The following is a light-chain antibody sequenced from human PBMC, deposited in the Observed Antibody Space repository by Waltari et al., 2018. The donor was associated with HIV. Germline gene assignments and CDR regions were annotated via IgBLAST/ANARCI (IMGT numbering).Light chain of an antibody. J-gene: IGKJ4*01. CDR3: QQYYSTPLT. CDR1: QSVLKSAGNKTY. V-gene: IGKV4-1*01. Sequence: DVVMTQSPDSLAVSLGGRATINSKSGQSVLKSAGNKTYLAWYQQNPRHPPKVLIYLASARESGVPDRFSASGSGTDFTLTISNLQAEDVAVYYCQQYYSTPLTFGGGTKVEIK. CDR2: LAS.